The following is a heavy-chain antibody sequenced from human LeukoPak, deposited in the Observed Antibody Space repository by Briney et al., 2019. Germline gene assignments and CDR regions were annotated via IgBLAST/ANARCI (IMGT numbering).Heavy chain of an antibody. D-gene: IGHD4-11*01. J-gene: IGHJ4*02. Sequence: GGSLRLSCAASGFTFSSYAMHWVRQAPGKGPEWVAVISYDGSNKYYADSVKGRFTISRDNSKNTLYLQMNSLRAEDTAVYYCARDYYSNYEDYFDYWGQGTLVTVSS. CDR1: GFTFSSYA. CDR3: ARDYYSNYEDYFDY. CDR2: ISYDGSNK. V-gene: IGHV3-30-3*01.